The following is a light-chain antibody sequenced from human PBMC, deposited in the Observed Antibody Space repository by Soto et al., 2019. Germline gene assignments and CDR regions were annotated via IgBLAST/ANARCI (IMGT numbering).Light chain of an antibody. J-gene: IGKJ3*01. CDR2: DVS. Sequence: EIVLTQSPATLSLSPGERATLSCRASQSVSSFLAWYQQKPGQAPRLLIYDVSNKATGIPTRFSGSGSGTDFTLTISSLEPEDFAIYYCQQRRTWPLTFGHGTKVDMK. CDR1: QSVSSF. V-gene: IGKV3-11*01. CDR3: QQRRTWPLT.